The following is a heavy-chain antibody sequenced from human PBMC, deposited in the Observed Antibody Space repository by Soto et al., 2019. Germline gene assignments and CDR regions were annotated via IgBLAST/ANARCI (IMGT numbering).Heavy chain of an antibody. Sequence: PSETLSLTCAVYGGSFSGYYWSWIRQPPGKGLEWIGEINHSGSTNYNPSLKSRVTISVDTSKNQFSLKLSSVTAADTAVYYCARVSGIYYDGMDIWGQGTTVT. V-gene: IGHV4-34*01. CDR1: GGSFSGYY. CDR3: ARVSGIYYDGMDI. CDR2: INHSGST. J-gene: IGHJ6*02. D-gene: IGHD3-10*01.